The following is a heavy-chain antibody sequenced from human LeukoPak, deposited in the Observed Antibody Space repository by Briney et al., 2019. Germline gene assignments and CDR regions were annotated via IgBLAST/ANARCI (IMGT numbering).Heavy chain of an antibody. Sequence: SETLSLTCTGSGCSISGYFWNWIRQPPGKGLEWIGYIYYSGSTNYNPSLKSRVTISIDTSKNQFSLKLASVTAADTAVYYGAAGTPALEFWGQGTLVTVSS. V-gene: IGHV4-59*08. J-gene: IGHJ4*02. D-gene: IGHD2-15*01. CDR3: AAGTPALEF. CDR2: IYYSGST. CDR1: GCSISGYF.